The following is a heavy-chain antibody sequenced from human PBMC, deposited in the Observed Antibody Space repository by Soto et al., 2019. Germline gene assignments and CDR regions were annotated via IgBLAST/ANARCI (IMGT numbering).Heavy chain of an antibody. D-gene: IGHD3-22*01. V-gene: IGHV1-69*01. CDR3: ARDGDLSSGYDYYFDY. J-gene: IGHJ4*02. CDR1: GGTFSSYA. CDR2: SIPIFGTA. Sequence: QVQLVQSGAEVKKPGSSVKVSCKASGGTFSSYAISWVRQAPGQGLEWMGGSIPIFGTANYAQKFRGKVPITADESTSTVYMELSSLRSEDTAVYYCARDGDLSSGYDYYFDYCGQGTLVTVSS.